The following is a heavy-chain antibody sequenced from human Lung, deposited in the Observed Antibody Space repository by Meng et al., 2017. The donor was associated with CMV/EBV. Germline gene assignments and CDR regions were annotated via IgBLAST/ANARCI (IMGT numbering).Heavy chain of an antibody. J-gene: IGHJ4*02. D-gene: IGHD4-17*01. V-gene: IGHV3-30*04. CDR3: ARDHTPTVTTVLFDS. Sequence: GGSXRLXCAVSGFSFSTYAMHWVRQAPGKGLEWVAVISDDGTNKYYADSVKGRFTISRDNSKNTLYLQVNSLRAEDTAAYYCARDHTPTVTTVLFDSWGQGXLVTVSS. CDR1: GFSFSTYA. CDR2: ISDDGTNK.